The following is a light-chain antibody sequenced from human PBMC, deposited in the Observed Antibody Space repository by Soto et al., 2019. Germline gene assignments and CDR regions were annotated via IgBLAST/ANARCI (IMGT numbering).Light chain of an antibody. CDR2: GAS. V-gene: IGKV3-20*01. CDR1: QSVSSSY. CDR3: QQYGSSPQWT. Sequence: EIVLTQSPGTLSLSPGERATLSCSASQSVSSSYLAWYQQKPGQAPRLLIYGASSRATGIPDRFSGSGSGTDFTLTISRLEPEDFAVYYCQQYGSSPQWTFGQGTKVDIQ. J-gene: IGKJ1*01.